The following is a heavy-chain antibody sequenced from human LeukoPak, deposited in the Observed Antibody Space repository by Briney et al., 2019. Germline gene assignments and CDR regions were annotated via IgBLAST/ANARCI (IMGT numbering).Heavy chain of an antibody. CDR3: ARLIGLHPDLCYYYYYMDV. Sequence: AGQSLKISCKGSGYSFTSYWIGWVRQMPGKGLEWMGIIYPGDSDTRYSPSFQGQVTISADKSISTAYLQWSSLKASDTAMYYCARLIGLHPDLCYYYYYMDVWGKGTTVTVSS. D-gene: IGHD2/OR15-2a*01. J-gene: IGHJ6*03. CDR2: IYPGDSDT. CDR1: GYSFTSYW. V-gene: IGHV5-51*01.